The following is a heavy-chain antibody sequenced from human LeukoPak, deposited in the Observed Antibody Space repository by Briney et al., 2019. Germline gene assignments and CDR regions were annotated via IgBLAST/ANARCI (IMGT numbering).Heavy chain of an antibody. CDR1: GYTFTSYD. Sequence: ASVKVSCKASGYTFTSYDINWVRQATGQGLEWMGWMNPNSGNTGYAQKFQGRVTITRNTSISTAYMELSSLRSEDTAVYYCARDIWFGEFSFDYWGQGTLVTVSS. CDR3: ARDIWFGEFSFDY. CDR2: MNPNSGNT. V-gene: IGHV1-8*03. J-gene: IGHJ4*02. D-gene: IGHD3-10*01.